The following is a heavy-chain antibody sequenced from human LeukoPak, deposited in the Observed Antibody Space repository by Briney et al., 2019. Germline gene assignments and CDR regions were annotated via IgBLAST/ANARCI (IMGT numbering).Heavy chain of an antibody. V-gene: IGHV3-30*14. CDR1: GFTVSSNY. D-gene: IGHD3-10*01. CDR2: ISYDGSNK. Sequence: GGSLRLSCAASGFTVSSNYMSWVRQAPGKGLEWVAVISYDGSNKYYADSVKGRFTISRDNSKNTLYLQMNSLRAEDTAVYYCARDRACDYWGQGTLVTVSS. J-gene: IGHJ4*02. CDR3: ARDRACDY.